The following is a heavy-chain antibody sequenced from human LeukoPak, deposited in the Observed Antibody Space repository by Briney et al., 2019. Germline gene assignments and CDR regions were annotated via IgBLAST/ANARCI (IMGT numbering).Heavy chain of an antibody. CDR3: ARATYYYDSSGLNRGWYYYDSSGLNRGPFDY. J-gene: IGHJ4*02. CDR1: GGSFSGYY. D-gene: IGHD3-22*01. CDR2: INHSGST. Sequence: SETLSLTCAVYGGSFSGYYWSWIRQPPGKGLEWIGEINHSGSTNYNPSLKSRVTISVDTSKNPFSLKLSSVTAADTAVYYCARATYYYDSSGLNRGWYYYDSSGLNRGPFDYWGQGTLVTVSS. V-gene: IGHV4-34*01.